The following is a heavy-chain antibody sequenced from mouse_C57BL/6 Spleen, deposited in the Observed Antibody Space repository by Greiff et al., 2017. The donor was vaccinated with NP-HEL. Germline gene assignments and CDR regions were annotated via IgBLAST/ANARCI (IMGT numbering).Heavy chain of an antibody. V-gene: IGHV1-78*01. Sequence: QVQLQQSDAELVKPGASVKISCKASGYTFTDHTIHWMKQRPEQGLEWIGYIYPRDGSTKSNEKFKGKATLTVDKSSSTAYMQLNSLTSEDSAVYFCGRSVGPYYAMDYWGQGTSVTVSS. CDR2: IYPRDGST. CDR3: GRSVGPYYAMDY. CDR1: GYTFTDHT. D-gene: IGHD1-1*02. J-gene: IGHJ4*01.